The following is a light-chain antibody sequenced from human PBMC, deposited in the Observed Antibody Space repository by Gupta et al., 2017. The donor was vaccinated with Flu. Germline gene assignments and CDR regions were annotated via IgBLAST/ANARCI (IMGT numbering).Light chain of an antibody. V-gene: IGKV1-39*01. J-gene: IGKJ2*01. CDR1: RNINTY. Sequence: DIQMTQSPPSLSASVGDRVTITCRASRNINTYLNWYQQRPGKSPKLLIYGASSLESGVPSRFSGSGSGTNFILTISSLQAEDFATYYCQQTHSAPPTFGQGTKLDIK. CDR3: QQTHSAPPT. CDR2: GAS.